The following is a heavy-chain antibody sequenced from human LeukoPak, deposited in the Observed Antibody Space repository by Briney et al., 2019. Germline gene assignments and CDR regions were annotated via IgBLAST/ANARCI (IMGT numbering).Heavy chain of an antibody. J-gene: IGHJ4*02. CDR2: IIPIFGTA. V-gene: IGHV1-69*05. CDR3: ARVGLLTGYYFFDY. D-gene: IGHD3-9*01. Sequence: ASVKVSCKASGGTFSSYAISWVRQAPGQGLEWMGGIIPIFGTANYAQKLQGRVTMTTDTSTSTAYMELRSLGSDETAVYYCARVGLLTGYYFFDYWGQGTLVTVSS. CDR1: GGTFSSYA.